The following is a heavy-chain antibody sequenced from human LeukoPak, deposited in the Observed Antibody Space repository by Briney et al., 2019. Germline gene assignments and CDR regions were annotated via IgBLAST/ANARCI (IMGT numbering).Heavy chain of an antibody. D-gene: IGHD1-26*01. CDR1: GFTFSSYA. CDR2: ISYDGSNK. CDR3: ARDSGEEGTDY. Sequence: GRSLRLSCAASGFTFSSYAMHWVRQAPGKGLEWVAVISYDGSNKYYADSVKGRFTISRDNSKNTLYLQMNSLRAEDTAVYYCARDSGEEGTDYWGQGTLVTVSS. V-gene: IGHV3-30-3*01. J-gene: IGHJ4*02.